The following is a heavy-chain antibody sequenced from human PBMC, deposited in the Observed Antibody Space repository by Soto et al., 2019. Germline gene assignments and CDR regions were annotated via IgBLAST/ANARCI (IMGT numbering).Heavy chain of an antibody. J-gene: IGHJ4*02. CDR1: GFALTTTGMR. CDR3: ARMLKRGTSDWIQIDY. D-gene: IGHD3-9*01. CDR2: IEWGDDK. Sequence: SGPTLVNPTQTLTLTCTVSGFALTTTGMRVTCIRQPPGKALEWLALIEWGDDKNYNTSLMTRLTLSKDTSKNQVVLTMTNMDPVDTGTYYCARMLKRGTSDWIQIDYWGQGTLVTVSS. V-gene: IGHV2-70*01.